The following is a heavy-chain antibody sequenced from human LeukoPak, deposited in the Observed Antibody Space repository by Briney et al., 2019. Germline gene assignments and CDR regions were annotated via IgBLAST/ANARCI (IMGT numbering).Heavy chain of an antibody. D-gene: IGHD6-19*01. CDR1: GGSISSYY. J-gene: IGHJ6*02. V-gene: IGHV4-59*08. CDR2: IYYSGST. CDR3: ARLGVGIAVAGTDYCYYYGMDV. Sequence: SETLSLTCTVSGGSISSYYRSWIRQPPGKGLEWIGYIYYSGSTNYNPSLKSRVTISVDTSKNQFSLKLSSVTAADTAVYYCARLGVGIAVAGTDYCYYYGMDVWGQGTTVTVSS.